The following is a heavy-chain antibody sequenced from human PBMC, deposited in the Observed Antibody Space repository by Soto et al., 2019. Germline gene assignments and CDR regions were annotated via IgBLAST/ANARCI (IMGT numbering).Heavy chain of an antibody. CDR2: IYPGYSDT. J-gene: IGHJ6*01. V-gene: IGHV5-51*01. D-gene: IGHD5-18*01. Sequence: GESLKISCKGSGYSFTSYWIGWLRQMPGKVLELMGIIYPGYSDTRYSPSLQAQVTISADKSISTAYLQWSSLKASTTGVYYCARLKTYGYSVPYSYYKGMDVWGQGRTVTVSS. CDR3: ARLKTYGYSVPYSYYKGMDV. CDR1: GYSFTSYW.